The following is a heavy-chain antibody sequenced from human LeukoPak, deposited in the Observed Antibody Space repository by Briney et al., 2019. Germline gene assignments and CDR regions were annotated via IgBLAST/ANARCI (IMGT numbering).Heavy chain of an antibody. D-gene: IGHD6-19*01. J-gene: IGHJ5*02. CDR2: VHYDGRT. CDR1: GGPISGSVT. Sequence: SETLSLTCTVSGGPISGSVTWGWVRQPPGKGLEWIGNVHYDGRTAPNPSLKSRVTMSLDTSTNRFSLKLNSVTATDTALYYCARVVTAAGLDLWGRGILVTISS. CDR3: ARVVTAAGLDL. V-gene: IGHV4-39*07.